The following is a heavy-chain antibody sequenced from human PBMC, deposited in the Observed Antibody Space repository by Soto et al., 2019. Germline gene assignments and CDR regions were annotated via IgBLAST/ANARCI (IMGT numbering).Heavy chain of an antibody. CDR1: GYTFTYRY. V-gene: IGHV1-45*02. D-gene: IGHD2-21*02. J-gene: IGHJ5*02. Sequence: ASVKVSCKASGYTFTYRYLHWVRQVPGHALEWMGWITPYNGNKRYALKFQDRISITRDSSLSAIYLELSSLRSEDTAMYYCARSELHGSDHHIASWGQGTLVTVSS. CDR2: ITPYNGNK. CDR3: ARSELHGSDHHIAS.